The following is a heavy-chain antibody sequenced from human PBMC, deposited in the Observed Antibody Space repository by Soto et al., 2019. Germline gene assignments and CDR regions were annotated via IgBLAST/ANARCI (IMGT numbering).Heavy chain of an antibody. CDR1: GGSFSGYY. J-gene: IGHJ4*02. CDR3: ARGLWGVATH. CDR2: INHSGST. D-gene: IGHD5-12*01. Sequence: PSETLSLTCAVYGGSFSGYYWSWIRQPPGKGLEWIGEINHSGSTNYNPSLKSRVTISVDTSKNQFSLKLSSVTAADTAVYYCARGLWGVATHWGQGTLVTVSS. V-gene: IGHV4-34*01.